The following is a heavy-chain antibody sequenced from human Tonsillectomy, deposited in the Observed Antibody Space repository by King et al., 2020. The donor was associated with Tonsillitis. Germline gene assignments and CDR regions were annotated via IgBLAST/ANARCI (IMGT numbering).Heavy chain of an antibody. CDR2: INQDGSEK. V-gene: IGHV3-7*01. J-gene: IGHJ4*02. CDR3: ARARRSYSLDY. Sequence: VQLVESGGGLVQPGGSLRLSCAASGFTFSSYWMSGVRQAPGKVLEGVANINQDGSEKYYVDSVKGRFTISRDNAKNSLYLQLNSLRAEGTAVYYGARARRSYSLDYWGQGTLVTVSS. D-gene: IGHD1-26*01. CDR1: GFTFSSYW.